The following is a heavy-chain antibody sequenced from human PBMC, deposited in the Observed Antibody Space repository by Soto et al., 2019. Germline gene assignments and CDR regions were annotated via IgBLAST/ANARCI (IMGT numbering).Heavy chain of an antibody. CDR1: GGSISSGGYY. V-gene: IGHV4-31*03. D-gene: IGHD1-1*01. Sequence: ASETLSLTCTVSGGSISSGGYYWSWIRQHPGKGLEWIGYIYYSGSTYYNPSLKSRVTISVDTSKNQFSLKLSSVTAADTAVYYCARVGGTNWFDPWGQGTLVTVSS. CDR3: ARVGGTNWFDP. CDR2: IYYSGST. J-gene: IGHJ5*02.